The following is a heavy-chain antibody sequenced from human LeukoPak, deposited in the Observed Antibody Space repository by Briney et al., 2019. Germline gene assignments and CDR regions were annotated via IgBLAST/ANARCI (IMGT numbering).Heavy chain of an antibody. CDR3: ARDSPPDLFTRIAVAGTGLVDY. J-gene: IGHJ4*02. CDR2: ISYDGSNK. Sequence: GGSLRLSCAASGFTFSSYAMHWVRQAPGKGLEWVAFISYDGSNKYYADSVKGRFTISRDNSKNTLYLQMNSLRAEDTAVYYCARDSPPDLFTRIAVAGTGLVDYWGQGTLVTVSS. D-gene: IGHD6-19*01. CDR1: GFTFSSYA. V-gene: IGHV3-30*04.